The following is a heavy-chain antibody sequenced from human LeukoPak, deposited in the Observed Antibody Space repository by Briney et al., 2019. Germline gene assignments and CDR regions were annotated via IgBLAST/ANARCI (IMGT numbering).Heavy chain of an antibody. Sequence: SETLSLTCTVSGGSVSSDSYYWGWIRQPPGKGLEWIGNIYYSGSTYYNPSLKSRVTISVDTSKNQFPLWLSSVTAADTAVYYCARLETYDSTLDYWGQGTLVTVSS. CDR1: GGSVSSDSYY. D-gene: IGHD3-22*01. CDR3: ARLETYDSTLDY. J-gene: IGHJ4*02. CDR2: IYYSGST. V-gene: IGHV4-39*01.